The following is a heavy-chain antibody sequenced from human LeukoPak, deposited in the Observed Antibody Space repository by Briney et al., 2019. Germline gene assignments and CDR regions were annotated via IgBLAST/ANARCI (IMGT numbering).Heavy chain of an antibody. Sequence: PGRSLRLSCAASGFTFSSYGMHWVRQAPGKGLEWVAVISYDGSNKYYADSGKGRFTISRDNSKNTLYLQMNSLRAEDTAVYYCAKDRDYGGNAGQYYVDYWGQGTLVTVSS. D-gene: IGHD4-23*01. V-gene: IGHV3-30*18. CDR1: GFTFSSYG. J-gene: IGHJ4*02. CDR2: ISYDGSNK. CDR3: AKDRDYGGNAGQYYVDY.